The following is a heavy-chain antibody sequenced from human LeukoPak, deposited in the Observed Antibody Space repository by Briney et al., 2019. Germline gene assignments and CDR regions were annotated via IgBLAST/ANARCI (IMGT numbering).Heavy chain of an antibody. Sequence: GGSLRLSCTASGFTFRNHAMSWVRQAPGKGLEWVSTIDNSGGSTHYADSAKGRFTISRDNSKNTLYLQMDSLRAEDTAVYYCAIWFTVHFDYWGQGTLVTVSS. CDR3: AIWFTVHFDY. CDR2: IDNSGGST. D-gene: IGHD3-10*01. V-gene: IGHV3-23*01. J-gene: IGHJ4*02. CDR1: GFTFRNHA.